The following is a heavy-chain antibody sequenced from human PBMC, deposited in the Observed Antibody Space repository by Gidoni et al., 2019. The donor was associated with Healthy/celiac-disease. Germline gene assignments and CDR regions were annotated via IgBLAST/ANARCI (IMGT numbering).Heavy chain of an antibody. CDR1: GFTFSSYW. CDR3: ARGSSSSNWYFDL. V-gene: IGHV3-7*01. CDR2: IKQDGSEK. Sequence: EVQLVESGGGLVQPGGSLRLSCAASGFTFSSYWMSWVRQAPGKGLEWVANIKQDGSEKYYVDSVKGRFTISRDNAKNSLYLQMNSLRAEDTAVYYCARGSSSSNWYFDLWGRGTLVTVSS. D-gene: IGHD6-6*01. J-gene: IGHJ2*01.